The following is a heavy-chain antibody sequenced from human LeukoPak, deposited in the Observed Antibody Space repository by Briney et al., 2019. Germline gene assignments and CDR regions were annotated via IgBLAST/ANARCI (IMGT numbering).Heavy chain of an antibody. Sequence: NPGGSLRLSCTASGFTFSSYSMNWVRQAPGKGLEWVSSISSSSSSIYYADSVKGRFTISRDNAKNSLYLQMNSLRAEDTAVYYCARVPTVTTDDAFDIWGQGTMVTVSS. D-gene: IGHD4-17*01. J-gene: IGHJ3*02. CDR3: ARVPTVTTDDAFDI. V-gene: IGHV3-21*04. CDR2: ISSSSSSI. CDR1: GFTFSSYS.